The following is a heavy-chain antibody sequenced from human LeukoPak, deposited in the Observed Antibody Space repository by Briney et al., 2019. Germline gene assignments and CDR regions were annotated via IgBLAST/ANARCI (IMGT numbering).Heavy chain of an antibody. Sequence: GGSLRLSCAASGFTFSNYAMHWVRQAPGRGLEWVAVISYDGSNKYYGDSVKGRFPISRDNSKNTLYLQMNSLRAEDTAVYYCAREEIEAAGSYGMDVWGQGTTVTVSS. CDR3: AREEIEAAGSYGMDV. CDR1: GFTFSNYA. J-gene: IGHJ6*02. CDR2: ISYDGSNK. D-gene: IGHD6-13*01. V-gene: IGHV3-30-3*01.